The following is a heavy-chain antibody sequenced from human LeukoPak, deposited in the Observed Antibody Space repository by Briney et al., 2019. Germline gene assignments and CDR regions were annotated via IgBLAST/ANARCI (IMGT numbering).Heavy chain of an antibody. D-gene: IGHD6-19*01. Sequence: PGRSLRLSCAASGFTFDDYAMHWVRQAPGKGLEWVSGISWNSGSIGYADSVKGRFTISRDNAKNSLYLQMNSLRAEDTASYYCAKGIAVAGSPAYYFDYWGQGTLVTVSS. V-gene: IGHV3-9*01. J-gene: IGHJ4*02. CDR3: AKGIAVAGSPAYYFDY. CDR2: ISWNSGSI. CDR1: GFTFDDYA.